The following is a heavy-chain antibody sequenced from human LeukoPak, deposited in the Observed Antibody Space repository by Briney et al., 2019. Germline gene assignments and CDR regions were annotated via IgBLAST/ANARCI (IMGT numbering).Heavy chain of an antibody. Sequence: SETLSLTCAVYGGSFSGYYWSWIRQPAGKGLEWIGRIYTSGSTNYNPSLESRVTISVDTSKNQFSLKLTSLIAADTAVYYCAREGQQLVPPFDYWGQGTLVTVSS. J-gene: IGHJ4*02. V-gene: IGHV4-4*07. CDR1: GGSFSGYY. CDR3: AREGQQLVPPFDY. CDR2: IYTSGST. D-gene: IGHD6-6*01.